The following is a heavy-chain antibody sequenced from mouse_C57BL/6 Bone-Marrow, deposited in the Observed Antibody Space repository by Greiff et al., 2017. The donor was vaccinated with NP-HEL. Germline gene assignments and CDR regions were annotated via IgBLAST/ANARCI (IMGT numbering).Heavy chain of an antibody. J-gene: IGHJ3*01. D-gene: IGHD1-1*01. CDR2: IDPENGDT. V-gene: IGHV14-4*01. CDR1: GFNIKDDY. Sequence: EVQGVESGAELVRPGASVKLSCTASGFNIKDDYMHWVKQRPEQGLEWIGWIDPENGDTEYASKFQGKATITADTSSNTAYLQLSSLTSEDTAVYYCTYYYGSSCGFAYWGQGTLVTVSA. CDR3: TYYYGSSCGFAY.